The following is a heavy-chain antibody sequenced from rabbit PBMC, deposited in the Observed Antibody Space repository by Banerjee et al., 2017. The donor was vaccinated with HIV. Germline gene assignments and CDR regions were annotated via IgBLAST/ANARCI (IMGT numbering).Heavy chain of an antibody. CDR3: ARDGSGWGANFNL. D-gene: IGHD4-1*01. CDR2: IDPVFGST. CDR1: GFDFSSYY. Sequence: QLKESGGGLVQPGGSLKLSCKASGFDFSSYYMSWVRQAPGKGLEWIGYIDPVFGSTYYASWVNGRFTISSHNAQNTLYLQLNSLTAADTATYFCARDGSGWGANFNLWGPGTLVTVS. J-gene: IGHJ4*01. V-gene: IGHV1S7*01.